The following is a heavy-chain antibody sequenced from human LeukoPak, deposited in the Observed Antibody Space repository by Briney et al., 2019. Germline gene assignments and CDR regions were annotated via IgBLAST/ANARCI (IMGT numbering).Heavy chain of an antibody. CDR2: ISYDGSNK. J-gene: IGHJ4*02. D-gene: IGHD4-17*01. V-gene: IGHV3-30-3*01. CDR1: GFTFSSYA. CDR3: AREREPYGDYGNFFDY. Sequence: GRSLRLSCAASGFTFSSYAMHWVRQAPGKGLEWVAVISYDGSNKYYADSVKGRFTISRDNSKNTLYLKMNSLRAEDTAVYYCAREREPYGDYGNFFDYWGQGTLVTVSS.